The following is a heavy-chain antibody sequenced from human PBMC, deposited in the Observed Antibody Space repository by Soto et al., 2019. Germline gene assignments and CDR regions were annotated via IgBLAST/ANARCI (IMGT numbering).Heavy chain of an antibody. D-gene: IGHD5-12*01. J-gene: IGHJ6*02. Sequence: VQLVESGGGLVQPGGSLRLSCAASGFTFSSYWMSWVRQAPGKGLEWVANIKQDGSEKYYVDSVKGRFTISRDNAKNSLYLQMNSLRAEDTAVYYCARDQLVVTNYYYYYYGMDVWGQGTTVTVSS. CDR2: IKQDGSEK. V-gene: IGHV3-7*03. CDR3: ARDQLVVTNYYYYYYGMDV. CDR1: GFTFSSYW.